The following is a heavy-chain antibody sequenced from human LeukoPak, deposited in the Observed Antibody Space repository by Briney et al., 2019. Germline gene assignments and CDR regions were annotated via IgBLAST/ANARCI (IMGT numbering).Heavy chain of an antibody. V-gene: IGHV1-2*02. CDR1: GYTFTAYY. CDR2: INPKSGDT. Sequence: ASVKVSCKASGYTFTAYYIHWVRQAPGQGLEWRGWINPKSGDTKYAQKFQGRVTMTRDTSISTAYMELSRLISDDTAVYYCARLLWFGDSVGYMDVWGKGTTVTISS. D-gene: IGHD3-10*01. CDR3: ARLLWFGDSVGYMDV. J-gene: IGHJ6*03.